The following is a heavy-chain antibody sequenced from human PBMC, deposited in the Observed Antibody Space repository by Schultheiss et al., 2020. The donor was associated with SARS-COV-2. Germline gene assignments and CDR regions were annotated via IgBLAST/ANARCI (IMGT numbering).Heavy chain of an antibody. D-gene: IGHD2-2*01. Sequence: GESLKISCAASGFTFSSYSMNWVRQAPGKGLEWVSYISSSSSYIYYADSVKGRFTISRDNAKNSLYLQMNSLRAEDTAVYYCARDGLYCSSTSCYLAYYYYYMDVWGKGTTVTVSS. CDR2: ISSSSSYI. CDR1: GFTFSSYS. CDR3: ARDGLYCSSTSCYLAYYYYYMDV. V-gene: IGHV3-21*05. J-gene: IGHJ6*03.